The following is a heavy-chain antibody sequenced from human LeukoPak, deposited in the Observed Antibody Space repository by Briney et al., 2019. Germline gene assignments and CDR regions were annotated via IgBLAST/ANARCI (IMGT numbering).Heavy chain of an antibody. J-gene: IGHJ4*02. CDR1: GFTFSSYG. D-gene: IGHD1-26*01. CDR2: ISYDGTYE. Sequence: GRSLRLSCAASGFTFSSYGMHWVRQAPGKGLEWVALISYDGTYEDYPDSVKGRFSISRDNSKSTMSLQMNSLRLEDTAVYYCVGEVGPRDFGNWGQGTLVTVSS. CDR3: VGEVGPRDFGN. V-gene: IGHV3-30*19.